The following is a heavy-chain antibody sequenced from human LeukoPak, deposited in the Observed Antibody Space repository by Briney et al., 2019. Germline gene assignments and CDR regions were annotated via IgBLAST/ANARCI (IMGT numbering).Heavy chain of an antibody. CDR3: ARVKAGATISDYYYYYMDV. CDR2: ITSNGGST. J-gene: IGHJ6*03. D-gene: IGHD1-26*01. Sequence: GRSLRLSCAASGFTFSSYTIQWVRQAPGKGLECVAAITSNGGSTHYANSVKGRFTISRDNSQNALYLQMGGLRGDDMAVYYCARVKAGATISDYYYYYMDVWGKGTTVTVSS. V-gene: IGHV3-64*01. CDR1: GFTFSSYT.